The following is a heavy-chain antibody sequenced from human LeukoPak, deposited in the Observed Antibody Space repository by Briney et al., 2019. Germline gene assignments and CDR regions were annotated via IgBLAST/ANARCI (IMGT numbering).Heavy chain of an antibody. D-gene: IGHD3-10*01. V-gene: IGHV1-18*04. CDR3: ARDRDRMVQGVTALFDY. CDR2: ISGSNGIT. Sequence: GASVKVSCKTSGYTFTTYGISWARQAPGQGLEWMGWISGSNGITKYAQKVQGRVTMTTDTSTTTAYMEVRSLRSDDTAVYYCARDRDRMVQGVTALFDYWGQGTLVTVSS. J-gene: IGHJ4*02. CDR1: GYTFTTYG.